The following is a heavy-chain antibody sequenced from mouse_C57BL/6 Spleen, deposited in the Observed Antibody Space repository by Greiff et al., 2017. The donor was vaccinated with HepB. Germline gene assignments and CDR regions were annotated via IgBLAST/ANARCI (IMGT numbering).Heavy chain of an antibody. CDR2: ISGGGGNT. J-gene: IGHJ2*01. CDR3: ARHDYHYFDY. CDR1: GFTFSSYT. D-gene: IGHD2-13*01. Sequence: EVQLVESGGGLVKPGGSLKLSCAASGFTFSSYTMSWVRQTPEKRLEWVATISGGGGNTYYPDSVKGRFTISRDNAKNTLYLQMSSLRSEDTALYYCARHDYHYFDYWGQGTTLTVSS. V-gene: IGHV5-9*01.